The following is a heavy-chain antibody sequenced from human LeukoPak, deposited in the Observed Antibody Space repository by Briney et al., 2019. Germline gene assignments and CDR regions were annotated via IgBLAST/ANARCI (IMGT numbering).Heavy chain of an antibody. J-gene: IGHJ3*02. CDR2: IIPIFGTA. V-gene: IGHV1-69*13. CDR1: GGTFSIYA. D-gene: IGHD5-24*01. CDR3: ARSRDGYNADAFDI. Sequence: ASVKVSCKASGGTFSIYAISWVRQAPGQGLEWMGGIIPIFGTANYAQKFQGRVTITADESTSTAYMELSSLRSEDTAVYYCARSRDGYNADAFDIWGQGTMVTVSS.